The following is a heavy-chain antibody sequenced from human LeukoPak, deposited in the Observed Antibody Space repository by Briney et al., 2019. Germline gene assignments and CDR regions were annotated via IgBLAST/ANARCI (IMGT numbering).Heavy chain of an antibody. Sequence: SETLSLTCTVSGGSISSYYWSWIRQPPGKGLEWIGYIYYSGSTNYNPPLKSRVTISVDTSKNQFSLKLSSVTAADTAVYYCARDRGYSYGFQYWFDPWGQGTLVTVSS. J-gene: IGHJ5*02. CDR1: GGSISSYY. D-gene: IGHD5-18*01. CDR2: IYYSGST. CDR3: ARDRGYSYGFQYWFDP. V-gene: IGHV4-59*01.